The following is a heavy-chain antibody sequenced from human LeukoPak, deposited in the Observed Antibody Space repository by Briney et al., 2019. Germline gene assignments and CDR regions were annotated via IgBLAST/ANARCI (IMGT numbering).Heavy chain of an antibody. Sequence: SQTLSLTRTVSVGSLSRISSYGGSARQPPGKGLGLVGRIYYCGSTYYNPSLKGRVTISLDPYNNQFSLELSWVPGADPGVNCGSRLRTRGVAGTDLDYWGQGTLVTVSS. CDR1: VGSLSRISSY. CDR3: SRLRTRGVAGTDLDY. D-gene: IGHD6-19*01. CDR2: IYYCGST. J-gene: IGHJ4*02. V-gene: IGHV4-39*01.